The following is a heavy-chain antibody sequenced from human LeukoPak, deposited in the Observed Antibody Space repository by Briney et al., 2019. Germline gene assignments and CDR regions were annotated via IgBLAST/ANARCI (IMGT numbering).Heavy chain of an antibody. D-gene: IGHD5-18*01. V-gene: IGHV3-23*01. CDR1: GFTFSNYG. Sequence: PGGSLRLSCAASGFTFSNYGMHWARQVPGKGLEWVSTISGSGDNTYYADSVKGRFTISRDNSKNTLYLQMSSLRAEDTAVYFCARGTDTAIVTGGYNWFDSWGQGTLVTVSS. CDR3: ARGTDTAIVTGGYNWFDS. CDR2: ISGSGDNT. J-gene: IGHJ5*01.